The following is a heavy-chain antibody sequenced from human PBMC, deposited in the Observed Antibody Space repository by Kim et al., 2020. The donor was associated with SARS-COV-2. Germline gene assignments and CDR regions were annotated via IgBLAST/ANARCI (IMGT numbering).Heavy chain of an antibody. D-gene: IGHD3-3*01. J-gene: IGHJ6*02. CDR1: GFTFSSYA. CDR2: ISGSGGST. Sequence: GGSLRLFCAASGFTFSSYAMSWVRQAPGKGLEWVSAISGSGGSTYYADSVKGRFTISRDNSKNTLYLQMNSLRAEDTAVYYCARGKKGTIFGVVISQGLNYYYYYGMDVWGQGTTVTVSS. V-gene: IGHV3-23*01. CDR3: ARGKKGTIFGVVISQGLNYYYYYGMDV.